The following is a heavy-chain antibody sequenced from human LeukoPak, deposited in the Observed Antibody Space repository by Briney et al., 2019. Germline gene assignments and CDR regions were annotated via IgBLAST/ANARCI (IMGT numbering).Heavy chain of an antibody. CDR1: GYRFTNYH. J-gene: IGHJ4*02. Sequence: GESLKISCKGSGYRFTNYHIGWVRQMPGKRVEGMGIIYPADSDTRYSPAFRGQVTISVDNNINTTYLQWRSLKASDTAMYYCTRLISRGSDYNYVDDWGQGTLITVSS. CDR2: IYPADSDT. D-gene: IGHD5-24*01. V-gene: IGHV5-51*01. CDR3: TRLISRGSDYNYVDD.